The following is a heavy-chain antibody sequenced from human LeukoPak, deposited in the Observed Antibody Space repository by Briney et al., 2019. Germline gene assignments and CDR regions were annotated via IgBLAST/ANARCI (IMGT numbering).Heavy chain of an antibody. D-gene: IGHD5-12*01. V-gene: IGHV3-23*01. J-gene: IGHJ4*02. CDR3: AKDWVSTIINYFDY. CDR1: GFTFSNYA. CDR2: ISGSGGST. Sequence: GGSLRLSCVASGFTFSNYAMSWVRQTPGKGLEWVSSISGSGGSTHYADSVKGRFTISRDNSKNILYLQMNSLRAEDTAVYYCAKDWVSTIINYFDYWGQGTPVTVSS.